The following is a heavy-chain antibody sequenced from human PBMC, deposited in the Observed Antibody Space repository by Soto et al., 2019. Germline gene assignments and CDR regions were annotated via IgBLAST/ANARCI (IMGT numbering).Heavy chain of an antibody. J-gene: IGHJ4*02. D-gene: IGHD2-15*01. CDR1: GASIASDHW. CDR2: VRHTGST. CDR3: SRMPYRSTSGGIDY. V-gene: IGHV4-4*02. Sequence: SETLSLTCAVSGASIASDHWWTWIRQPPGKGLEWIAEVRHTGSTEYSPSLRSRVTISVDKSKNQISLKVSSVTAADTAVYYCSRMPYRSTSGGIDYWGQGTLVTGSS.